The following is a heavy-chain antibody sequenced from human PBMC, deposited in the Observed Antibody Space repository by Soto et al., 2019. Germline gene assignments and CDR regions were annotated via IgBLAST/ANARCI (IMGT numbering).Heavy chain of an antibody. CDR3: ALCIAAPNAFDI. D-gene: IGHD6-13*01. V-gene: IGHV1-3*01. J-gene: IGHJ3*02. Sequence: ASVKVSCKASGYTFTSYAMHWVRQAPGQRLEWMGWINAGNGNTKYSQKFQGRVTITRDTSASTAYMELSSLRSEDTAVYYCALCIAAPNAFDIWGQGTMVTVSS. CDR2: INAGNGNT. CDR1: GYTFTSYA.